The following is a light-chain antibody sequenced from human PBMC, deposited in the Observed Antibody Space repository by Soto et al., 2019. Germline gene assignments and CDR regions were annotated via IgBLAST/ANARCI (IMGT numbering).Light chain of an antibody. J-gene: IGLJ2*01. CDR2: GNN. CDR1: SSNMGAGHD. Sequence: QSVLTQPPSVSGAPGQTVTISCTGGSSNMGAGHDVHWYQHLPGTVPKLLIYGNNNRPSGVPDRFSGSKSGTSASLAITGLQAEDEADYYCQSYDRSLSASVFGGGTKLTVL. V-gene: IGLV1-40*01. CDR3: QSYDRSLSASV.